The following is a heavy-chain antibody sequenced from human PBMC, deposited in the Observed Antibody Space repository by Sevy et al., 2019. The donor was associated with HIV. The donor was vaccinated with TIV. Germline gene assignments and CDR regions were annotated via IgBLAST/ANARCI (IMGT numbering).Heavy chain of an antibody. CDR3: ARGARGYSGYDSYYFDY. J-gene: IGHJ4*02. CDR1: GGTFRSYA. V-gene: IGHV1-69*13. D-gene: IGHD5-12*01. CDR2: MIPIFGTA. Sequence: ASVKVSCKASGGTFRSYAISWVRQAPGQGLEWMGGMIPIFGTANYAQKFQGRVTITEDESTSTAYMELSSLRSEDTAVYYCARGARGYSGYDSYYFDYWGQGTLVTVSS.